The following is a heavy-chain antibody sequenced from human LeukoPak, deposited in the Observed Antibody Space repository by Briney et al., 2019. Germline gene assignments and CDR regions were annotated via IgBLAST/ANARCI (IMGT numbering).Heavy chain of an antibody. CDR3: AKDRWDLLGVDY. CDR1: GFTFSSYG. J-gene: IGHJ4*02. Sequence: GGSLRLSCAASGFTFSSYGMHWVRQAPGKGLEWVAVISYDGSNKYYADSVKGRFTISRDNSKSTLYLQMNSLRAEDTAVYYCAKDRWDLLGVDYWGQGTLVTVSS. V-gene: IGHV3-30*18. D-gene: IGHD4-23*01. CDR2: ISYDGSNK.